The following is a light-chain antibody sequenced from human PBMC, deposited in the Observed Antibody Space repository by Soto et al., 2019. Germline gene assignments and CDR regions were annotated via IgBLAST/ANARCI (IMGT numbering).Light chain of an antibody. V-gene: IGKV1-13*02. CDR1: QGIGSA. CDR2: DAS. J-gene: IGKJ4*01. CDR3: LLFNTYPQA. Sequence: AIQLTHSPSSLSASIGDRVTITCRARQGIGSALAWYQQAPGKPPKLLIFDASTLENGVPSRFSGGGSGTDFTLTISSLQPEDFAAYYCLLFNTYPQAFGGGTKVEIK.